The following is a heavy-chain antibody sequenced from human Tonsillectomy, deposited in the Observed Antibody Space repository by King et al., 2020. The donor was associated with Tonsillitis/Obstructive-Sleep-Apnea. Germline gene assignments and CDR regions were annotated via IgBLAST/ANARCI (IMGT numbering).Heavy chain of an antibody. J-gene: IGHJ5*02. CDR1: GFTFSDYY. V-gene: IGHV3-11*05. CDR3: ARRSSSCSSTSCYNWFDP. D-gene: IGHD2-2*01. Sequence: VQLVESGGGLVKPGGSLRLSCAASGFTFSDYYMSWIRQAPGKGLEGVSYISSSSSYTNYADSVKGRFTNSRDNAKISLYLQMNSLRAEDTAVYYCARRSSSCSSTSCYNWFDPWGQGTLVTVSS. CDR2: ISSSSSYT.